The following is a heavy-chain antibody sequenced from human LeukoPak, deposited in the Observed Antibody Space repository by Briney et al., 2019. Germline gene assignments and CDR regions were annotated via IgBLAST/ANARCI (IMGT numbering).Heavy chain of an antibody. CDR1: GFSFSGSW. J-gene: IGHJ3*02. CDR3: ARVNSFVYAFDI. Sequence: GGSLRLSCTASGFSFSGSWMSRVRHLPGKGLEWLADMNPDGSEIVYVDSVKGRFTISRNNAKNSLYLQMNSLRAEDTAVYYCARVNSFVYAFDIWGQGTMVTVSS. D-gene: IGHD3-3*02. CDR2: MNPDGSEI. V-gene: IGHV3-7*01.